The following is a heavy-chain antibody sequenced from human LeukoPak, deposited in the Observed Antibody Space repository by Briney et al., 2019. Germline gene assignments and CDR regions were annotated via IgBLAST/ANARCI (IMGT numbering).Heavy chain of an antibody. Sequence: ASVKVSCKASGYTFTSYGISWVRQAPGQGLEWMGWISAYNGNTNYAQKLQGRVTMTTDTSTSTAYMELRSLRSEDTAVYYCARVFYGYYYYYMDVWGKGTTVTVSS. CDR2: ISAYNGNT. D-gene: IGHD2/OR15-2a*01. CDR3: ARVFYGYYYYYMDV. J-gene: IGHJ6*03. CDR1: GYTFTSYG. V-gene: IGHV1-18*01.